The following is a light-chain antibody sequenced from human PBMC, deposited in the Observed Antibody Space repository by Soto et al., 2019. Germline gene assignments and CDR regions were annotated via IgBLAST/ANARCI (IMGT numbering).Light chain of an antibody. CDR2: EVT. V-gene: IGLV2-14*01. CDR3: SSYTSIGTVL. Sequence: QSVLTQPASVSGSPGQSITISCTGTSSDVGGYNYVSWYQHHPGKAPKLMIYEVTKWPSGVSNRFSGSKSGNTASLTISGLQAEHEADYYCSSYTSIGTVLFGGGTKLTVL. CDR1: SSDVGGYNY. J-gene: IGLJ2*01.